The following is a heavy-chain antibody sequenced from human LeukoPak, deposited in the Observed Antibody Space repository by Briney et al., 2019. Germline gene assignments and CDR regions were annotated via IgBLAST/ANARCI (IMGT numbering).Heavy chain of an antibody. CDR3: ARYNILTASDY. CDR1: GFIIISYR. V-gene: IGHV4-59*01. Sequence: GSLRLSCAASGFIIISYRMSWIRQPPGKGLEWIGYIYYSGSTKYNPSLTSRVTISVDTSKNQFSLKLTSVTAADTAVYYCARYNILTASDYWGQGILVTVSS. D-gene: IGHD3-9*01. J-gene: IGHJ4*02. CDR2: IYYSGST.